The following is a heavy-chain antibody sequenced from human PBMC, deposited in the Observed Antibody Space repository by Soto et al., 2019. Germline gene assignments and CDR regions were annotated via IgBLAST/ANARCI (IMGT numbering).Heavy chain of an antibody. Sequence: PGGSLRLSCAASGFTFSTYTMNWVRQAPGKGLEWVAVISYDGSNKYYADSVKGRFTISRDNSKNTLYLQMNSLRAEDTAVYYCANGPPWYSSSWYWFDPWGQGTLVTVSS. CDR2: ISYDGSNK. D-gene: IGHD6-13*01. CDR1: GFTFSTYT. J-gene: IGHJ5*02. CDR3: ANGPPWYSSSWYWFDP. V-gene: IGHV3-30*18.